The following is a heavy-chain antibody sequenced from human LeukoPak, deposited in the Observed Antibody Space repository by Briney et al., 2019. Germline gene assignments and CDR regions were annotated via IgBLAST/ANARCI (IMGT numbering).Heavy chain of an antibody. CDR1: GFTFSSYW. J-gene: IGHJ4*02. D-gene: IGHD3-9*01. V-gene: IGHV3-7*05. Sequence: PGGSLRLSCAASGFTFSSYWMSWVRQAPGKGLEWVADIKQDGSEKYYVDSVKGRFTISRDNAKNSLYLQMNSLRAEDTAVYYCARGRVLRYFDWLWSFDYWGQGTLVTVSS. CDR3: ARGRVLRYFDWLWSFDY. CDR2: IKQDGSEK.